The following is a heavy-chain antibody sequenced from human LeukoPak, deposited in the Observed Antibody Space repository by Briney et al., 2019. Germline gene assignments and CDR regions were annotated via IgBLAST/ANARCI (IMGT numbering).Heavy chain of an antibody. J-gene: IGHJ6*03. CDR2: IYSGGST. D-gene: IGHD1-14*01. CDR1: GFTVSSNY. CDR3: ARASLPSEYYYYYMDV. V-gene: IGHV3-66*01. Sequence: GGSLRLSCAASGFTVSSNYMSWVRQAPGKGLEWVSVIYSGGSTYYADSVKGRFTISRDNSKNTLYLQMNSLRAEDTAVYYCARASLPSEYYYYYMDVWGKGTTVTVSS.